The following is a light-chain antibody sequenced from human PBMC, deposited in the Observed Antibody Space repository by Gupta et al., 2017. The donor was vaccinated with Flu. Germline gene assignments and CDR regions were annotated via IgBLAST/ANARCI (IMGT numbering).Light chain of an antibody. CDR1: QSIDSW. CDR2: KAS. J-gene: IGKJ3*01. V-gene: IGKV1-5*03. Sequence: DIQLTQSPSTLSASVGDRVTITCRASQSIDSWLAWYQQKPGKAPKLLIYKASSLESGVPSRFSGSGSGTEFTLTIISLQPDDFATYYCQQYNSYSTFGPGTKVDIK. CDR3: QQYNSYST.